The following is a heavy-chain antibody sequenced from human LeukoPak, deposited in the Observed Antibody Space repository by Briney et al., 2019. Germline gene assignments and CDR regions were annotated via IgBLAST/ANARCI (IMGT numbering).Heavy chain of an antibody. J-gene: IGHJ6*03. Sequence: ASVKVSCKASGYTFSSNYMHWVRQAPGQGLEWMGIINPSGGSTNYAQKFQGRVTMTRDTSTSTVYMEPSSLRYEDTAVYYCARGPRITLVRGGQWYYYMDVWGKGTTVTISS. CDR3: ARGPRITLVRGGQWYYYMDV. CDR1: GYTFSSNY. CDR2: INPSGGST. D-gene: IGHD3-10*01. V-gene: IGHV1-46*01.